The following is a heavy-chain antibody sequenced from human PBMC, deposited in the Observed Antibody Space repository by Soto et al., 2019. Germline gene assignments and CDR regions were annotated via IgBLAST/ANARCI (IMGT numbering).Heavy chain of an antibody. CDR2: IKEDGSEE. V-gene: IGHV3-7*01. D-gene: IGHD6-25*01. CDR3: ARDLGYQTLDY. CDR1: GLTFSSSW. Sequence: EVQLVESGGGLVQPGGSLRLSCAASGLTFSSSWMSWARQAPGKGLQWVANIKEDGSEEYYLDSVKGRFTISRDNAKHSLYLQMNSLTAEDTAVYYCARDLGYQTLDYWGQGTLVTVSS. J-gene: IGHJ4*02.